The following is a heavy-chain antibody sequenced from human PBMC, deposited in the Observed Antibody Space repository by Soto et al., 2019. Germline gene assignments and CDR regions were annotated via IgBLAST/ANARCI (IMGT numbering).Heavy chain of an antibody. CDR2: IKEDGSEK. D-gene: IGHD6-19*01. J-gene: IGHJ4*02. CDR1: GFTFSSYW. V-gene: IGHV3-7*01. CDR3: ARFGYSSGWSSVFDY. Sequence: EVQLVESGGGLVQPGGSLRLSCAASGFTFSSYWMSWVRQAPGKGLEWVANIKEDGSEKYYVDSVKGRFTISRDNAKNSLYLKMNSMRAEDTAVYYCARFGYSSGWSSVFDYWGQGTLVTVSS.